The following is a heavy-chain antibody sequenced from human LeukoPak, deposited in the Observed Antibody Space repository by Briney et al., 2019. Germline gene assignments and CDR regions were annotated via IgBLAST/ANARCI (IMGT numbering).Heavy chain of an antibody. J-gene: IGHJ1*01. CDR3: AKGRLSPFQH. V-gene: IGHV3-30*02. D-gene: IGHD2-2*01. Sequence: PGGSLRLSCAAPGFTFSSYGMHWVRQAPGKGLEWVAFIRYDGSNKYYADSVKGRFTISRDNSKNTLYLQMNSLRAEDTAVYYCAKGRLSPFQHWGQGTLVTVSS. CDR2: IRYDGSNK. CDR1: GFTFSSYG.